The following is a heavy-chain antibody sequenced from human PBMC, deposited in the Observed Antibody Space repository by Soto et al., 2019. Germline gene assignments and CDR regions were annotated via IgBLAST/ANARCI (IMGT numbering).Heavy chain of an antibody. D-gene: IGHD3-22*01. V-gene: IGHV1-18*01. CDR3: ARVFYYDSSGYCDV. J-gene: IGHJ6*02. CDR2: ISAYNGNT. Sequence: ASVKVSWKASGYTFTSYGISWVRQAPGQGLEWMGWISAYNGNTNYAQKLQGRVTISVDTSKNQFSLKLSSVTAADTAVYYCARVFYYDSSGYCDVWGQGTTVTVSS. CDR1: GYTFTSYG.